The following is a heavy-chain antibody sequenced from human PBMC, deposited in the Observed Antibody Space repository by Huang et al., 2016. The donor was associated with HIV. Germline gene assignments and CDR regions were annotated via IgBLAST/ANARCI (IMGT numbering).Heavy chain of an antibody. CDR2: IRSDGTNK. CDR1: GFTFATYG. Sequence: CPASGFTFATYGMHWVRQAPGKGLEWVAFIRSDGTNKYYADSVNGRFTIARDNSKNTLFLQMNSLRPEDTALYYCAKIPPLHANLATSGPGPVDYWGQGTLVTVSS. CDR3: AKIPPLHANLATSGPGPVDY. D-gene: IGHD6-13*01. J-gene: IGHJ4*02. V-gene: IGHV3-30*02.